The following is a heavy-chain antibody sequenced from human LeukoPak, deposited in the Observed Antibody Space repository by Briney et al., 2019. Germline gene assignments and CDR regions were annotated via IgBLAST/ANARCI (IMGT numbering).Heavy chain of an antibody. D-gene: IGHD3-22*01. V-gene: IGHV4-59*08. CDR2: IYYSGST. J-gene: IGHJ4*02. Sequence: SETLSLTCNVSGGSISSYYWSWIRQPPGKGLEWIGNIYYSGSTNYNPSLKSRVSISVDTSKNQFSLKLSSVTAADTAVYYCARGSRGYYYYDSSGYYYFDYWGQGTLVTVSS. CDR3: ARGSRGYYYYDSSGYYYFDY. CDR1: GGSISSYY.